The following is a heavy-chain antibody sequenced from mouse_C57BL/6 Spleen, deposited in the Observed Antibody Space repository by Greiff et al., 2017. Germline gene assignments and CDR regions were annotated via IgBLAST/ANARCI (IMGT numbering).Heavy chain of an antibody. CDR3: AREGDGYDAWFAY. D-gene: IGHD2-2*01. CDR1: GYTFTSYW. J-gene: IGHJ3*01. CDR2: IHPNSGST. Sequence: QVQLQQPGAELVKPGASVKLSCKASGYTFTSYWMHWVKQRPGQGLEWIGMIHPNSGSTNYNEKFKSKATLTVDKSSSTAYMQLSSLTSEDSAVYYCAREGDGYDAWFAYWGQGTLVTVSA. V-gene: IGHV1-64*01.